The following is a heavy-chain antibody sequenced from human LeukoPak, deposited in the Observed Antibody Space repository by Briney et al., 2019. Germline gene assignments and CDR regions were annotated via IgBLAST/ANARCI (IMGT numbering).Heavy chain of an antibody. CDR1: GGTFSSYA. J-gene: IGHJ4*02. Sequence: SVTVSCTASGGTFSSYAISWVRQAPGQGLEWMGGIIPIFGTANYAQKFQGRVTITADESTSTAYMELSSLRSEDTAVYYCARAPGVTHGPFDYWGQGTLVTVSS. D-gene: IGHD4-23*01. CDR3: ARAPGVTHGPFDY. CDR2: IIPIFGTA. V-gene: IGHV1-69*13.